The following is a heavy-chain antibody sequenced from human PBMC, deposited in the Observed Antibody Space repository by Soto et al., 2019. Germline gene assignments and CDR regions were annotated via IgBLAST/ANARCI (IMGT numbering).Heavy chain of an antibody. CDR3: ARDRDPYCTNGVCYFDY. V-gene: IGHV1-18*01. CDR1: GYTFTSYG. Sequence: QVQLVQSGAEVKKPGASVKVSCKASGYTFTSYGISWVRQAPGQGLEWMGWISAYNGNTNYAQKLQGRVTMTTDTAKSTDYMELRSLRSDDTAVYDCARDRDPYCTNGVCYFDYWGQGTLVTVSS. J-gene: IGHJ4*02. CDR2: ISAYNGNT. D-gene: IGHD2-8*01.